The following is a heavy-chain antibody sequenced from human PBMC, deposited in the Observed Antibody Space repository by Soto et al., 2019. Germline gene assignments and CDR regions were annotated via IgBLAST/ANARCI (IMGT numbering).Heavy chain of an antibody. CDR2: IYYSGST. CDR1: GGSISSGGYY. J-gene: IGHJ3*02. D-gene: IGHD3-22*01. Sequence: SETLSLTCTVSGGSISSGGYYWSWIRQHPGKGLEWIGYIYYSGSTYYNPSLKSRVTISVDTSKNQFSLKLSSVTAADTAVYYCAREGDPYDSSGYPDDAFDIWGQGTMVTVSS. CDR3: AREGDPYDSSGYPDDAFDI. V-gene: IGHV4-31*03.